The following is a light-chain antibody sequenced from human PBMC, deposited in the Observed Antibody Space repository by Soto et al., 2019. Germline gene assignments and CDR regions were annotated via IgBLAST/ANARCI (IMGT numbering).Light chain of an antibody. CDR3: QQYSSYWT. Sequence: DIQMTQSPSTLSASVGDRVTITCRASQSISSWLAWYQQKPGKAPKLLIHDATSLESGVPSRLSGSGSGTEFTLTIRSLQPDDFATYYCQQYSSYWTFAQGTKVDIK. CDR1: QSISSW. V-gene: IGKV1-5*01. J-gene: IGKJ1*01. CDR2: DAT.